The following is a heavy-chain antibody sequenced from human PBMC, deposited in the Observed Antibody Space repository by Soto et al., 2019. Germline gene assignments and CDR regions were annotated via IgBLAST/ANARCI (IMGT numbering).Heavy chain of an antibody. D-gene: IGHD3-3*01. CDR1: GFTFSSYG. Sequence: PGGSLRLSCAASGFTFSSYGMHWVRQAPGKGLEWVAVISYDGSNKYYADSVKGRFTISRDNSKNTLYLQMNSLRAEDTAVYYCAKDTGPTHTIFGVVILTEDYYYYGMDVWGQGTTVTVSS. V-gene: IGHV3-30*18. CDR2: ISYDGSNK. J-gene: IGHJ6*02. CDR3: AKDTGPTHTIFGVVILTEDYYYYGMDV.